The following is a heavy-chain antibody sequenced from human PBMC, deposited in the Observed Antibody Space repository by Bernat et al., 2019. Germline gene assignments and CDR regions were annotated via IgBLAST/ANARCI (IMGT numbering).Heavy chain of an antibody. Sequence: EVQLLESGGGLVQPGGSLRLSCAASGFTFSSYAMSWVRQAPGKGLGWVSAISGRGGSTYYADSVKGRFTISRDNSKNTLYLQMNSLRAEDTAVYYCAKDLLVGAHLRSGMDVWGQGTTVTVSS. CDR1: GFTFSSYA. V-gene: IGHV3-23*01. D-gene: IGHD1-26*01. J-gene: IGHJ6*02. CDR2: ISGRGGST. CDR3: AKDLLVGAHLRSGMDV.